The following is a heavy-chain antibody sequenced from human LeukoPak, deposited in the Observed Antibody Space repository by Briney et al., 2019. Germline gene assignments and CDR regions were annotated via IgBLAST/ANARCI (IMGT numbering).Heavy chain of an antibody. Sequence: GGSLRLSCAASGFTLSSYAMSWVRQAPGKGLEWVSSISSSSSYIYYADSVKGRFTISRDNAKNSLYLQINSLRAEDTAVYYCAREGGLQLWGFGYWGQGTLVTVSS. CDR1: GFTLSSYA. J-gene: IGHJ4*02. V-gene: IGHV3-21*01. D-gene: IGHD5-18*01. CDR3: AREGGLQLWGFGY. CDR2: ISSSSSYI.